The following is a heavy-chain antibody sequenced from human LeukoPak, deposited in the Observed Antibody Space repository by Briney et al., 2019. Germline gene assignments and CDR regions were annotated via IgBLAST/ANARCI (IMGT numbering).Heavy chain of an antibody. D-gene: IGHD3-16*02. V-gene: IGHV4-39*07. Sequence: SETLSLTCTVSGGSISSSSYYWGWIRQPPGKGLEWIANIYYSGNTYYNPSLESRVTISVDTSKNQFSLKLSSVTAADTAVYYCARTQPPLTGYDYVWGSYRNPFDYWGQGTLVTVSS. CDR3: ARTQPPLTGYDYVWGSYRNPFDY. CDR1: GGSISSSSYY. J-gene: IGHJ4*02. CDR2: IYYSGNT.